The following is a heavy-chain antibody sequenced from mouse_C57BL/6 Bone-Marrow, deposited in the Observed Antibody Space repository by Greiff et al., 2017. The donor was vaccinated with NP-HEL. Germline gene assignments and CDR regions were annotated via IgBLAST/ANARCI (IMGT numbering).Heavy chain of an antibody. CDR1: GYTFTSYW. J-gene: IGHJ2*01. Sequence: VQLQQPGAELVRPGTSVKLSCKASGYTFTSYWMHWVKQRPGQGLEWIGVIDPSDSYTNYNQKFKGKATLTVDTSSSTAYMQLSSLTSEDSAVYYCAREDGGDYWGQGTTRTVSS. CDR3: AREDGGDY. CDR2: IDPSDSYT. V-gene: IGHV1-59*01.